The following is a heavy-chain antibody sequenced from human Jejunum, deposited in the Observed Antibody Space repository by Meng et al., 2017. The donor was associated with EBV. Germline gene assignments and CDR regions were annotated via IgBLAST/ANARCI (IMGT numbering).Heavy chain of an antibody. CDR1: GFTFSTYW. Sequence: EVQLVESGGGLVQPGXXXXLSCAASGFTFSTYWMHWVRQAPGKGLVWISRINENGRTTTDADSVRGRFTISRDNTKNTLYLQMNSLRAEDTAVYFCSRDLAGSYDDWGQGTLVTVSS. V-gene: IGHV3-74*01. CDR3: SRDLAGSYDD. CDR2: INENGRTT. J-gene: IGHJ4*02. D-gene: IGHD6-25*01.